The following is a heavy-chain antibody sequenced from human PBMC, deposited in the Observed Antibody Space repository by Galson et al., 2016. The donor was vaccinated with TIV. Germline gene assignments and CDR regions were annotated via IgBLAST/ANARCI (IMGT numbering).Heavy chain of an antibody. CDR1: GYIFTNYY. J-gene: IGHJ4*02. Sequence: SVKVSCKASGYIFTNYYFHWVRQAPGQGLEWMGVIDPSSGVTTYAQKFQARLLMTRDTSTTTVYMDLSSLKSGDTAVYYCTRDPGRLRDYWGQGTLVTVSS. CDR2: IDPSSGVT. CDR3: TRDPGRLRDY. V-gene: IGHV1-46*01.